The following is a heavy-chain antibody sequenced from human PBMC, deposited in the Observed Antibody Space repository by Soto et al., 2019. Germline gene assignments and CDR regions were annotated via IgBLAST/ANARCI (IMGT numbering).Heavy chain of an antibody. Sequence: SETLSLTCDVSGDSISTYYWSWVRQPPGQGLEWIGYIHYSGTTNYNPSLKSRVTLSVDTPKNQFSLRLTSVTAADTAVYYCARPQYASARGAAFDIWGQGTIVTVS. D-gene: IGHD3-16*01. CDR3: ARPQYASARGAAFDI. CDR1: GDSISTYY. J-gene: IGHJ3*02. CDR2: IHYSGTT. V-gene: IGHV4-59*08.